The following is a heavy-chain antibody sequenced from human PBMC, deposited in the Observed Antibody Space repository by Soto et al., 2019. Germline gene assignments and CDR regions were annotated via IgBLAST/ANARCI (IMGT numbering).Heavy chain of an antibody. J-gene: IGHJ4*02. Sequence: SETLSLTCAVYGGSFSGYYWSWIRQPPGKGLEWIGEINHSGSTNYNPSLKSRVTISVDTSKNQFSLKLSSVTAADTAVYYCARGIMITFGGVIPDYWGQGTLVTVSS. CDR3: ARGIMITFGGVIPDY. CDR2: INHSGST. D-gene: IGHD3-16*02. CDR1: GGSFSGYY. V-gene: IGHV4-34*01.